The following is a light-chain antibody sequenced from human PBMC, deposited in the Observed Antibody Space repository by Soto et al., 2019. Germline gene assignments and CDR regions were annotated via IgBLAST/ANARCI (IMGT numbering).Light chain of an antibody. CDR1: QSVSSNY. Sequence: EIVLTQSPGTLSLSPGDRVTLSCRASQSVSSNYLAWYQQKPGQAPRLLIYATSSRATGIPDRFSGSGSGTDCTLTLSRLEPDDFAMYYCQQYGDYNSPRYSFGQGTRLEI. CDR3: QQYGDYNSPRYS. J-gene: IGKJ2*03. CDR2: ATS. V-gene: IGKV3-20*01.